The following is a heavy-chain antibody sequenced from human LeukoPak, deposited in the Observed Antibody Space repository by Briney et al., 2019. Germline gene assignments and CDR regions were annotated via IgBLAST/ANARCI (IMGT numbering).Heavy chain of an antibody. CDR2: IKHRGST. V-gene: IGHV4-34*01. J-gene: IGHJ4*02. CDR3: ARGRTTYDYVWGSYRPPDY. CDR1: GGSFSGYY. Sequence: PSETLSLTCAVYGGSFSGYYWNWIRQPPGKGLEWIGEIKHRGSTNYNPSLKSRVTISVDTSKNQFSLKLSSVTAAATAVYYCARGRTTYDYVWGSYRPPDYWGQGTLVTVSS. D-gene: IGHD3-16*02.